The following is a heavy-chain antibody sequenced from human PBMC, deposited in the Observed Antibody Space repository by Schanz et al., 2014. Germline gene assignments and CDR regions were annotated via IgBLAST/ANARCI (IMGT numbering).Heavy chain of an antibody. CDR2: VFYSGTT. D-gene: IGHD3-9*01. J-gene: IGHJ3*02. Sequence: QVQLQESGPGLVKPSQTLSLACAVSGGSISSGDSLWSWIRQPPGRGLEWIGYVFYSGTTSYNTSLKIRISMSVATSKNQISLNLKSVTAADTAVYYCARGVRRYDILTGHYCVDSFDIGGKVTRGNVS. CDR1: GGSISSGDSL. CDR3: ARGVRRYDILTGHYCVDSFDI. V-gene: IGHV4-30-4*07.